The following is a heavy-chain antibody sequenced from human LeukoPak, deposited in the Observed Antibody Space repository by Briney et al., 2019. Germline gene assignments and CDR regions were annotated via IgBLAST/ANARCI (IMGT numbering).Heavy chain of an antibody. J-gene: IGHJ4*02. CDR3: AKDDGGVGATPVS. CDR1: GFTFSTYA. D-gene: IGHD1-26*01. CDR2: ISGSGGTT. V-gene: IGHV3-23*01. Sequence: GGSLRLSCSASGFTFSTYAMSWVRQAPGKGLEWVSAISGSGGTTYYADSVRGRFTVSRDNSKNTLYLQMNSLRAEDTAVYYCAKDDGGVGATPVSWGQGTLVTVSS.